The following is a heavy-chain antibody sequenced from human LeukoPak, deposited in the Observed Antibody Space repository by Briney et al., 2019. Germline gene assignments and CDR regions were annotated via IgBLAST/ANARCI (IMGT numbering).Heavy chain of an antibody. V-gene: IGHV3-23*01. CDR1: GFTFDTYG. CDR2: IGAKGLGT. Sequence: PGGSLRLSCVGSGFTFDTYGVSWVRQAPGQGLEWVSGIGAKGLGTSYAASVKGRFTISRDNSKKTLSLHMDSLRAEDTAIYYGAKDFNIVDYFDMWGLGSTVIVSS. CDR3: AKDFNIVDYFDM. J-gene: IGHJ3*02. D-gene: IGHD5-12*01.